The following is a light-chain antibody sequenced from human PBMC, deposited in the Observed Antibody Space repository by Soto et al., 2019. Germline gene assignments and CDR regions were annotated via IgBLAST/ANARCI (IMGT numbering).Light chain of an antibody. V-gene: IGKV1-39*01. Sequence: DIQMTQSPSSLSASVGDRVTITCRASQIISSYLTWYQQKPGKAPKLLIYAAASLQSGVPSRFSCSGSGTDFTLTSSSLQPEDFATYYCQQSYSTPETFGQGTKVEIK. CDR1: QIISSY. CDR3: QQSYSTPET. CDR2: AAA. J-gene: IGKJ1*01.